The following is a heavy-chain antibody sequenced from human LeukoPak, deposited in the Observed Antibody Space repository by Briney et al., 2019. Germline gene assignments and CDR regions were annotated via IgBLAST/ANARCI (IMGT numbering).Heavy chain of an antibody. CDR3: AKSGGLSGSGRLAMDV. Sequence: GGSLRLSCAASGFTFSTYALSWVCLAPGKGLEWVSGISGIGGSTYYADSVKGRFTSSRENSNNTLYVQMNSLRVEDTAVYYCAKSGGLSGSGRLAMDVWGQGTTVTVSS. D-gene: IGHD3-10*01. V-gene: IGHV3-23*01. CDR1: GFTFSTYA. J-gene: IGHJ6*02. CDR2: ISGIGGST.